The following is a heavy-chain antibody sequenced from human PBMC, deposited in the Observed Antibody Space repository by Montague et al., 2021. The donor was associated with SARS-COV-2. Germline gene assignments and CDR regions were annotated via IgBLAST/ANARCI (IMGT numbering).Heavy chain of an antibody. V-gene: IGHV2-70*11. CDR1: GFSLSTSGMS. CDR3: ARIVSLVVPGDILLVYYYGLDV. CDR2: IDWDNDK. D-gene: IGHD2-2*01. J-gene: IGHJ6*02. Sequence: PALVKPTQTLTLTCTFSGFSLSTSGMSVTWIRQPPGKALEWLARIDWDNDKHYSTSLKTRLTISKDTSKNQVVLTVTNVDPFDTATYYCARIVSLVVPGDILLVYYYGLDVWGHGTTVTVSS.